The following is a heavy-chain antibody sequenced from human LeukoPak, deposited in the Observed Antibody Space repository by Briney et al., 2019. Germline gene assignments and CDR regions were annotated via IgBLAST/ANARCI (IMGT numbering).Heavy chain of an antibody. J-gene: IGHJ5*02. CDR3: ARGFDSENWFDP. CDR1: GGSISSYY. D-gene: IGHD3-22*01. Sequence: SETLSLTCTVSGGSISSYYWSWIRQPPGKGLEWIGYIYYSGSTNYNPSLKSRVTISVDTSKNQFSLNLTSVTAADTAVYYCARGFDSENWFDPWGQGTLVTVSS. CDR2: IYYSGST. V-gene: IGHV4-59*01.